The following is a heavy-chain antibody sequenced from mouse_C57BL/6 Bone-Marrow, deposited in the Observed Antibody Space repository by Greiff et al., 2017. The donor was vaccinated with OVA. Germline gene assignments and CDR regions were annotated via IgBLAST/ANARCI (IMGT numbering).Heavy chain of an antibody. CDR1: GFTFSSYA. V-gene: IGHV5-4*03. J-gene: IGHJ2*01. D-gene: IGHD1-1*01. Sequence: EVNVVESGGGLVKPGGSLKLSCAASGFTFSSYAMSWVRPTPEKRLAWVATISDGGSYNYYPDNVKGRFTISRDTAKNNLYLQMSHLKSEDTAMYYCARGLYYYGDYWGQGTTLTVSS. CDR2: ISDGGSYN. CDR3: ARGLYYYGDY.